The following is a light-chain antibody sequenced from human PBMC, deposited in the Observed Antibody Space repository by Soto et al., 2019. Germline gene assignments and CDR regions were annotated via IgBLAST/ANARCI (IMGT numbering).Light chain of an antibody. CDR3: CSFAGGTTYV. CDR1: SSDVGSSNL. CDR2: EGS. J-gene: IGLJ1*01. Sequence: QSALTQPASVSGSPGQSITISCTGTSSDVGSSNLVSWYQQQPGKAPKVMIYEGSARPSGVSNRFSGSKSGNTASLTISGLQTEDEADYYCCSFAGGTTYVFGTGTKLTVL. V-gene: IGLV2-23*01.